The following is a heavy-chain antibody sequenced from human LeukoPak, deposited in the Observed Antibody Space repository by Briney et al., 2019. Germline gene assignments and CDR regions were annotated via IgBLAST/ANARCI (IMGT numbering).Heavy chain of an antibody. Sequence: SETLSLTCAVSGYSISSGSYWGWLRQPPGKGLEWIGSIYHSGSTYYNPSLKSRVTISVDTSKNQFSLKLSSVTAADTAVYYCARHSYERGYSYGGHFDYWGQGTLVTVSS. CDR3: ARHSYERGYSYGGHFDY. J-gene: IGHJ4*02. D-gene: IGHD5-18*01. CDR1: GYSISSGSY. V-gene: IGHV4-38-2*01. CDR2: IYHSGST.